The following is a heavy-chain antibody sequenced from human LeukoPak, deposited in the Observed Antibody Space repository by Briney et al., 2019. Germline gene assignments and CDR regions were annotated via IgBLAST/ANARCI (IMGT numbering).Heavy chain of an antibody. D-gene: IGHD1-26*01. CDR1: GGSISSYY. CDR2: IYTSGST. CDR3: ARDYPLVGARSVGAFDI. V-gene: IGHV4-4*07. J-gene: IGHJ3*02. Sequence: PSETLSLTCTVSGGSISSYYWSWIRQPAGKGLEWIGRIYTSGSTNYNPSLKSRVTMSVDTSKNQFSLKLSSVTAADTAVYYCARDYPLVGARSVGAFDIWGQGTMVTVSS.